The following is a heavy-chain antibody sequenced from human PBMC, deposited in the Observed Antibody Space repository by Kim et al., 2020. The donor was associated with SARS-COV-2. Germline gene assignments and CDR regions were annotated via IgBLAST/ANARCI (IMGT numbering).Heavy chain of an antibody. J-gene: IGHJ4*02. CDR3: AHRRRSAAGFYYFDY. CDR1: GFSLTTIEVG. V-gene: IGHV2-5*02. Sequence: SGPTLVNPTQTLTLTCTFSGFSLTTIEVGVGWIRQPPGKALEWLALIFWDDDKRYSPSLKSRFTITKDTSKNQVVLTMTNMDPVDTATYFCAHRRRSAAGFYYFDYWGQGTLVSVSS. CDR2: IFWDDDK. D-gene: IGHD6-13*01.